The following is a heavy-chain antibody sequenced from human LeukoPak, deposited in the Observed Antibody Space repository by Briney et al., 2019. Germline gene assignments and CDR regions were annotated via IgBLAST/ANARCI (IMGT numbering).Heavy chain of an antibody. Sequence: ASVKVSCKASGYTFTSYGISWVRQAPGQGLEGMGWISAYNGNTNCAQKLQGRLTMTTDTSTSTAYMDLRSLRSDDTAVYYCARDQAATNTQVRFCLDWGQGTLVTVSS. D-gene: IGHD3-9*01. CDR1: GYTFTSYG. J-gene: IGHJ4*02. CDR3: ARDQAATNTQVRFCLD. V-gene: IGHV1-18*01. CDR2: ISAYNGNT.